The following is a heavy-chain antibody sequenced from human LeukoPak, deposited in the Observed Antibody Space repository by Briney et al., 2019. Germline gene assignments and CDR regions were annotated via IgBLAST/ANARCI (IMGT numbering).Heavy chain of an antibody. D-gene: IGHD2-2*01. V-gene: IGHV4-59*08. Sequence: SETLSLTCTVSGDSISSYYWNWIRQPPGKGLEWLGYIYFSGSTSYNPSLESRVTISLDTSTNQFSLRLTSVTAADTAVYYCARTSSSSSWRDWFDPWGQGILVTVSS. CDR1: GDSISSYY. J-gene: IGHJ5*02. CDR3: ARTSSSSSWRDWFDP. CDR2: IYFSGST.